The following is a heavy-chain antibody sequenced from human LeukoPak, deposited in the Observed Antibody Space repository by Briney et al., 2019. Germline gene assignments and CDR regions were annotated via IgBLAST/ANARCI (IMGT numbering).Heavy chain of an antibody. CDR1: GFTFSSSW. V-gene: IGHV3-74*03. D-gene: IGHD1-26*01. Sequence: GGSLRLSCVASGFTFSSSWMHWVRQAPGKGLVWVSRINSDGSSTTYADSVKGRFTVSRDSAKNTLYLQMNSLRAEDTAVYYCARVVGATKGSLFDYWGQGTLVTVSS. CDR3: ARVVGATKGSLFDY. CDR2: INSDGSST. J-gene: IGHJ4*02.